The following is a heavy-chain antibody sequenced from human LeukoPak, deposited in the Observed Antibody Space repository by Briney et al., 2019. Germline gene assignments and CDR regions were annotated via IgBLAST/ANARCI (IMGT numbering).Heavy chain of an antibody. D-gene: IGHD4-23*01. CDR3: ASNSAFDI. Sequence: ATVKVSCKASGYTFTSYGISWVRQAPGQGLEWMGWISAYNGNTNYAQKLQGRVTITADKSTSTAYMELSSLRSEDTAVYYCASNSAFDIWGQGTMVTVSS. V-gene: IGHV1-18*01. J-gene: IGHJ3*02. CDR2: ISAYNGNT. CDR1: GYTFTSYG.